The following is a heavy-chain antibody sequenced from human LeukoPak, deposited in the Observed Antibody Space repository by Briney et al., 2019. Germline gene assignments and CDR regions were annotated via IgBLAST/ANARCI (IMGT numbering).Heavy chain of an antibody. CDR1: GGSISSGGYS. J-gene: IGHJ6*02. Sequence: SQTLSLTCAVSGGSISSGGYSWSWIRQPPGKSLEWIGYIYHSGSTYYNPSLKSRVTISVDRSKNQFSLKLSSVTAADTAVYYCARTMRYCSSTSCPAIDHYGMDVWGQGTTVTVSS. D-gene: IGHD2-2*01. CDR2: IYHSGST. CDR3: ARTMRYCSSTSCPAIDHYGMDV. V-gene: IGHV4-30-2*01.